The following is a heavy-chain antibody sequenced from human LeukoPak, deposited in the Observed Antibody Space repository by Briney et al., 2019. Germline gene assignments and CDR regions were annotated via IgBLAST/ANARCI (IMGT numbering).Heavy chain of an antibody. D-gene: IGHD5-24*01. J-gene: IGHJ4*02. V-gene: IGHV4-59*08. Sequence: SETLSLTCTVSGGSISNYYWSWIRQPPGKGLEWIGYIHYSGRTKYDPSLESRITISVDTSKNQFSLKVSSVTAPDTAIYYCARHQDGYGDYFDFWGQGILVTVSS. CDR2: IHYSGRT. CDR1: GGSISNYY. CDR3: ARHQDGYGDYFDF.